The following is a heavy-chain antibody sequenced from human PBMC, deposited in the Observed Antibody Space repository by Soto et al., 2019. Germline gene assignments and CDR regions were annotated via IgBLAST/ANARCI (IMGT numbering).Heavy chain of an antibody. CDR2: IYETGCT. D-gene: IGHD2-15*01. J-gene: IGHJ6*03. CDR3: ARCGTRSRFYCDYMDV. CDR1: GGAITNYY. Sequence: QVQLQESGPGLVKPSETLSLICTVSGGAITNYYWRWIRQPPGKGLEWMGYIYETGCTNYNPSLKSRVTISGDMSKRQFALKLSSVTAADTAVYYCARCGTRSRFYCDYMDVWGKGTTVTVSS. V-gene: IGHV4-59*08.